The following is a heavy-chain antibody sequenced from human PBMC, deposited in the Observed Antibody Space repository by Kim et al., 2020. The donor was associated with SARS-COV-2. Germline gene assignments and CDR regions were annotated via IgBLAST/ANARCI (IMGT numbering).Heavy chain of an antibody. Sequence: GGSLRLSCAASGFTFSSYGMHWVRQAPGKGLEWVAVISYDGSNKYYADSVKGRFTISRDNSKNTLYLQMNSLRAEDTAVYYCAKEDPELAVAGSEFDYWGQGTLVTVSS. CDR1: GFTFSSYG. CDR3: AKEDPELAVAGSEFDY. CDR2: ISYDGSNK. J-gene: IGHJ4*02. D-gene: IGHD6-19*01. V-gene: IGHV3-30*18.